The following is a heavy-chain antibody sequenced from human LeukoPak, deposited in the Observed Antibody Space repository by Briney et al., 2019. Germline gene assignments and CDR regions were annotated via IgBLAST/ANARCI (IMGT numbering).Heavy chain of an antibody. Sequence: SQTLSLTCSVSGGSISSGDYYWSWIRQPPGKGLEWIGYIYYSGSTDYNPSLKSRISISADTSKIQFSLKLTSVTAADTAVYYCARVTVRGVIRFYFDCWGQGTLVTVSS. J-gene: IGHJ4*02. CDR1: GGSISSGDYY. V-gene: IGHV4-30-4*01. CDR3: ARVTVRGVIRFYFDC. D-gene: IGHD3-10*01. CDR2: IYYSGST.